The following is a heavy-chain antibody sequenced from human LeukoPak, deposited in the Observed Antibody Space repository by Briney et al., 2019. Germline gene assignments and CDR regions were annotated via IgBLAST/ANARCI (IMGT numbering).Heavy chain of an antibody. CDR2: ISSSSSYI. V-gene: IGHV3-21*01. J-gene: IGHJ4*02. Sequence: PGGSLRLSCAASGFTFSSYSMNWVRQAPGKGLEWVSSISSSSSYIYYADSVKGRFTISRDNAKNSLYLQMNSLRAEDTAVYYCARGLVPPTKPVDYWGQGTLVTVSS. D-gene: IGHD6-6*01. CDR3: ARGLVPPTKPVDY. CDR1: GFTFSSYS.